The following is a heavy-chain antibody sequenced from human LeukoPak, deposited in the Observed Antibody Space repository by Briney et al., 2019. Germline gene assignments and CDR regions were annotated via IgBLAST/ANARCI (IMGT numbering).Heavy chain of an antibody. Sequence: SETLSLTGTVSGDSLSSYYWRWIRQPAGKGLQWIGRIYTTGSTNYNPSLKSRVTMSVDTSKNQFSLKLTSVTAADTAVYYCARMITVTTFYFDYWGQGTLVTVSS. V-gene: IGHV4-4*07. J-gene: IGHJ4*02. CDR3: ARMITVTTFYFDY. D-gene: IGHD4-17*01. CDR2: IYTTGST. CDR1: GDSLSSYY.